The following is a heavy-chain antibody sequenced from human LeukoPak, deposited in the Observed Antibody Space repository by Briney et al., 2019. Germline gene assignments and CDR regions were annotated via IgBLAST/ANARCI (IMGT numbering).Heavy chain of an antibody. J-gene: IGHJ3*02. V-gene: IGHV3-66*01. D-gene: IGHD3-22*01. CDR2: IYSGGST. CDR1: GFTVSSNY. Sequence: PGGSLRLSCAASGFTVSSNYMSWVRQAPGKGLEWVSVIYSGGSTYYADSVKGRFAISRDNSKNTLYLQMNSLRAEDTAVYYCARDSSGYPAFDIWGQGTMVTVSS. CDR3: ARDSSGYPAFDI.